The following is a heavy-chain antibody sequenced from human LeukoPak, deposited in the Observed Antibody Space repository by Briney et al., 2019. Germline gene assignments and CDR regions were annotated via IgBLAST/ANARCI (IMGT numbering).Heavy chain of an antibody. J-gene: IGHJ3*02. D-gene: IGHD5-18*01. CDR1: GYTFTGHY. V-gene: IGHV1-2*02. CDR3: ARGVDTAMRVDAFDI. CDR2: INPNSGGT. Sequence: ASVKVSCKASGYTFTGHYMHWVRQAPGQGLEWMGWINPNSGGTNYAQKFQGRVTMTRDTSISTAYMELSRLRSDDTAVYYCARGVDTAMRVDAFDIWGQGTMVTVSS.